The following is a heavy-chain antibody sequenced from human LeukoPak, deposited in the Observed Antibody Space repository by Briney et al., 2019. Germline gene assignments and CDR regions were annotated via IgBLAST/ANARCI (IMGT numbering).Heavy chain of an antibody. J-gene: IGHJ4*02. Sequence: SETLSLTCTVSGGSISSYYWSWIRQPPGKGLEWIGYIYYSGSTNYNPSLKSRVTISVDTSKNQFSLKLSSVTAADTAVYYCARHSYGSGNDYWGQGTLVTVSS. CDR1: GGSISSYY. CDR3: ARHSYGSGNDY. V-gene: IGHV4-59*08. D-gene: IGHD3-10*01. CDR2: IYYSGST.